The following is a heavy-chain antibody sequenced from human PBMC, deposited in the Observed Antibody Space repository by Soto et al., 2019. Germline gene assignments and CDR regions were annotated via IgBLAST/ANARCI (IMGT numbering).Heavy chain of an antibody. J-gene: IGHJ6*01. CDR3: AKMGTSGWPRYYYYGMDV. Sequence: KPSETLSLTCTVSGGSISSYYWSWIRQPPGKGLEWIGYIYYSGSTNYNPSLKSRVTISVDTSKNQFSLKLSSVTAADTAVYYCAKMGTSGWPRYYYYGMDVWGQGTTVTVSS. CDR2: IYYSGST. V-gene: IGHV4-59*01. CDR1: GGSISSYY. D-gene: IGHD6-19*01.